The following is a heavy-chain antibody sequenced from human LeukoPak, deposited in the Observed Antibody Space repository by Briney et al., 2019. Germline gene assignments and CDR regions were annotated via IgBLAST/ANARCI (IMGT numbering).Heavy chain of an antibody. CDR1: GFTLSSYA. CDR3: AKDASGYCSGGSCYGLGTNWFDP. V-gene: IGHV3-23*01. J-gene: IGHJ5*02. D-gene: IGHD2-15*01. Sequence: GGSLRLSCAASGFTLSSYAMSWVRQAPGKGLEWVSAISGSGGSTYYADSVKGRFTISRDNSKNTLYLQMNSLRAEDTAVYYCAKDASGYCSGGSCYGLGTNWFDPWGQGTLVTVSS. CDR2: ISGSGGST.